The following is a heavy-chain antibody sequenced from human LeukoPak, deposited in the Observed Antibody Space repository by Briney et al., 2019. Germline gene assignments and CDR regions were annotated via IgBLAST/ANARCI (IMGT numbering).Heavy chain of an antibody. D-gene: IGHD6-19*01. CDR2: IYYSGST. V-gene: IGHV4-59*11. J-gene: IGHJ4*02. CDR3: AKENTSGGFSY. CDR1: GFSITSHY. Sequence: SETLSLTCTVSGFSITSHYWSWIRQPPGKGLEWIGCIYYSGSTNYNPSLKSRVTMSVDMSKNQFSLKLSSVTAADTAVYYCAKENTSGGFSYWGQGTLVTVSS.